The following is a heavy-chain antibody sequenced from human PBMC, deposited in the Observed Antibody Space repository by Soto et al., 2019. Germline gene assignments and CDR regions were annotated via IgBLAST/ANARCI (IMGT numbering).Heavy chain of an antibody. CDR1: GGSISSGGYY. CDR3: ARAGFGELFGWFDP. J-gene: IGHJ5*02. D-gene: IGHD3-10*01. CDR2: IYYSGST. V-gene: IGHV4-61*08. Sequence: PSETLCLTCTVSGGSISSGGYYWSWIRQPPGKGLEWIGYIYYSGSTNYNPSLKSRVTISVDTSKNQFSLKLSSVTAADTAVYYCARAGFGELFGWFDPWGQGTLVTVSS.